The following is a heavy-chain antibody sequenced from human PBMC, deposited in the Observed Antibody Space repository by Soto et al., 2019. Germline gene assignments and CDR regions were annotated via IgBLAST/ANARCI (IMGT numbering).Heavy chain of an antibody. CDR3: AREAANGYFVD. Sequence: QVQLVESGGGLVKTGGSLRLSCAASGFTFSDHYMSWIRQAPGKGLEWVAYISHSGSNIYYKDSVKGRFTISRDNAKNSVYLQMNSLRAEDTAIYYCAREAANGYFVDWGQGALFTVSS. D-gene: IGHD6-13*01. CDR2: ISHSGSNI. CDR1: GFTFSDHY. J-gene: IGHJ4*02. V-gene: IGHV3-11*01.